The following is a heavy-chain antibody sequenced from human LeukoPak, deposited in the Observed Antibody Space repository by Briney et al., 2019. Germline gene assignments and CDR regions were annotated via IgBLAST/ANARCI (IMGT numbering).Heavy chain of an antibody. J-gene: IGHJ4*02. D-gene: IGHD3-10*01. CDR2: ISYDGSNK. Sequence: GGSLRLSCAASGFTFSSYAMHWVRQAPGKGLEWVAVISYDGSNKYYADSVKGRFTISRDNSKNTLYLQMNSLRAEDTAVYYCAKDSDGSGSLDYWGQGTLVTVSS. V-gene: IGHV3-30-3*01. CDR1: GFTFSSYA. CDR3: AKDSDGSGSLDY.